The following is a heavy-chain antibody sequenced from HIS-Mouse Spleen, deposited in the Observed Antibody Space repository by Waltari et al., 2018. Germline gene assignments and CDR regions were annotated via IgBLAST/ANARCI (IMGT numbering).Heavy chain of an antibody. CDR3: ARGGLAAAGWYFDL. D-gene: IGHD6-13*01. CDR1: GFTVSSNY. CDR2: IYSGGST. Sequence: EVQLVESGGGLVQPGGSLRLSWAASGFTVSSNYMSWVRRAPGKGLEWVSVIYSGGSTYYADSVKGRFTISRDNSKNTLYLQMNSLRAEDTAVYYCARGGLAAAGWYFDLWGRGTLVTVSS. J-gene: IGHJ2*01. V-gene: IGHV3-53*01.